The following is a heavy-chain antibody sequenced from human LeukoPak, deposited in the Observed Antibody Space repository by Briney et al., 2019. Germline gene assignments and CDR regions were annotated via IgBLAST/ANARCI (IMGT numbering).Heavy chain of an antibody. CDR2: ISGYNGNT. V-gene: IGHV1-18*01. CDR1: GYTFTSYA. Sequence: GASVKVSCKASGYTFTSYAISWVRQARGQGLEWMGWISGYNGNTKYAQKVQGRVTMTTDTSTRTAYMELRSLRSDDTAVYYCAGGYSYGSDYYYGMDVWGQGTTVTVSS. D-gene: IGHD5-18*01. J-gene: IGHJ6*02. CDR3: AGGYSYGSDYYYGMDV.